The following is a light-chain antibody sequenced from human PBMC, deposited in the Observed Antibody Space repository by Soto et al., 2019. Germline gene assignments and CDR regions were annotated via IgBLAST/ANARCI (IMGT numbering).Light chain of an antibody. CDR2: WAS. J-gene: IGKJ5*01. V-gene: IGKV4-1*01. CDR1: QSVLQSSNNKNY. Sequence: DIVLTQSPDSLAVSLGERATINCKSSQSVLQSSNNKNYLAWYQQKAGQPPKLLIYWASTRESGVPDRFSGSGSATDFTLTIGSLQAEAVAVSYCQPYYSDPPITFGQGTRLEIK. CDR3: QPYYSDPPIT.